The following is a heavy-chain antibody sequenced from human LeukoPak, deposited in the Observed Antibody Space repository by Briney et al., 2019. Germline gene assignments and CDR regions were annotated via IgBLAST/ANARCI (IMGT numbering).Heavy chain of an antibody. CDR3: AKKGVIMTRGYIDY. CDR1: GFTFSSYA. CDR2: ITGGGGST. D-gene: IGHD3-10*01. J-gene: IGHJ4*02. Sequence: GGSLRLSCAASGFTFSSYAMTWVRQAPGKGLEWVSGITGGGGSTYYTDSVKGRFTISRDNSKNMLYLEMNSLRADDTAVYYCAKKGVIMTRGYIDYWGQGTLVTVSS. V-gene: IGHV3-23*01.